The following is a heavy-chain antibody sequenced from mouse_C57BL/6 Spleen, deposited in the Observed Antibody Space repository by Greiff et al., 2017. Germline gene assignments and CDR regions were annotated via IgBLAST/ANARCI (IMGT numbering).Heavy chain of an antibody. CDR1: GYTFTNYW. CDR2: IYPGGGYT. D-gene: IGHD4-1*01. Sequence: QVQLQQSGAELVRPGTSVKMSCKASGYTFTNYWIGWAKQRPGHGLEWIGDIYPGGGYTNYNEKFKGKATLTADKSSSTAYMQFSSRTSEDSAIYYCAREGLTGPYYFDYWGQGTTLTVSS. CDR3: AREGLTGPYYFDY. J-gene: IGHJ2*01. V-gene: IGHV1-63*01.